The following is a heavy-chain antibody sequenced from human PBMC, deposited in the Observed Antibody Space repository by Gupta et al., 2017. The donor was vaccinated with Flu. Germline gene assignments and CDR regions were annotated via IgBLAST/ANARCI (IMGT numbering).Heavy chain of an antibody. J-gene: IGHJ4*02. CDR2: MSNDGRNK. D-gene: IGHD1-1*01. CDR3: ARDSGWKYFDY. Sequence: QVQLVESGGGVVQPGRSLRLSCTAYGFIFSSYGMHWVRQAPGKGLEWLAGMSNDGRNKYYADSVRGRFTISRDNSKNTLFLQMNSLRAEDTAVYYCARDSGWKYFDYWGQGTLVTVSS. V-gene: IGHV3-30*03. CDR1: GFIFSSYG.